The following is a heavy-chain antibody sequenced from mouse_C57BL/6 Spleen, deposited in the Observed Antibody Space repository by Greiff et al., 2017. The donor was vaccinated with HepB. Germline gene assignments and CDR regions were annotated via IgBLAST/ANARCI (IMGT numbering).Heavy chain of an antibody. V-gene: IGHV1-81*01. CDR3: ARLGDYDPAY. J-gene: IGHJ3*01. D-gene: IGHD2-4*01. CDR2: IYPRSGNT. Sequence: VQGVESGAELARPGASVKLSCKASGYTFTSYGISWVKQRTGQGLEWIGEIYPRSGNTYYNEKFKGKATLTADKSSSTAYMELRSLTSEDSAVYFCARLGDYDPAYWGQGTLVTVSA. CDR1: GYTFTSYG.